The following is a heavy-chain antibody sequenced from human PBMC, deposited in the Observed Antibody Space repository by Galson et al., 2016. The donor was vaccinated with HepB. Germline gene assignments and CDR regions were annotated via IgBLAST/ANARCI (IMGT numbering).Heavy chain of an antibody. D-gene: IGHD6-13*01. CDR3: AGEQGFSSSWYVF. CDR2: ISRSSVTI. V-gene: IGHV3-48*01. CDR1: GFTFSNYS. J-gene: IGHJ4*02. Sequence: SLRLSCAASGFTFSNYSMNWVRQAPGKGLEWVSYISRSSVTIYYADSVKGRFTISRDNAKNSLYLQMNSLRAEDTAVYYCAGEQGFSSSWYVFWGQGTLVTVSS.